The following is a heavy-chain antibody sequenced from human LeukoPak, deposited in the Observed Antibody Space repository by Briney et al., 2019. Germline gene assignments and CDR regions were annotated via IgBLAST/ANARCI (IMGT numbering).Heavy chain of an antibody. D-gene: IGHD6-13*01. CDR1: GFSVSSNY. Sequence: GGSLRLSCAASGFSVSSNYMSWVRQAPGKGLEWVSVIYSGGSTYYADSVKGRFTISRDNSKNTLYPQMNSLRAEDTAVYYCARGPYSEGRGFDYWGQGTLVTVSS. V-gene: IGHV3-53*01. CDR3: ARGPYSEGRGFDY. J-gene: IGHJ4*02. CDR2: IYSGGST.